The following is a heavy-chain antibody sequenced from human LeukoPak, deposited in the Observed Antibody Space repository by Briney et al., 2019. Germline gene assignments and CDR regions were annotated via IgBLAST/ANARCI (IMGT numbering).Heavy chain of an antibody. CDR1: GGSISSSIYY. D-gene: IGHD3-10*02. CDR2: IYYSGNT. CDR3: ARALFGELFFDY. Sequence: PSETLSLTCTVSGGSISSSIYYWGWIRQPPGKGLEWIGSIYYSGNTYYNPSLKSRVTISIDTSKNQFSLKLSSVAAADTAVYFCARALFGELFFDYWGQGTLLTVSS. V-gene: IGHV4-39*07. J-gene: IGHJ4*02.